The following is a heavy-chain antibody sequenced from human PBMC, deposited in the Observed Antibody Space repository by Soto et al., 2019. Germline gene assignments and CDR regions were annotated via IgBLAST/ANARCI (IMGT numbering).Heavy chain of an antibody. CDR1: GDSFSSYT. Sequence: QVQLVQSGAAVEKPGSSVKISCKASGDSFSSYTLSWMRQAPGHGLEWMGRIVPLLGTTNYAQKFQGSVIFTADKSTSTGYMEVRSLRSEDTALYYCARDLSAVAGTQGFDIWGQGTMVIVSS. CDR3: ARDLSAVAGTQGFDI. CDR2: IVPLLGTT. V-gene: IGHV1-69*08. J-gene: IGHJ3*02. D-gene: IGHD6-19*01.